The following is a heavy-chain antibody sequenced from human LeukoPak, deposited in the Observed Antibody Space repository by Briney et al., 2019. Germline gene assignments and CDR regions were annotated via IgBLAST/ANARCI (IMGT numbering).Heavy chain of an antibody. CDR1: GFTFSSYS. CDR3: ARDLDVLFPVASYYYYGMDV. D-gene: IGHD6-19*01. CDR2: ISSSSSYI. J-gene: IGHJ6*02. Sequence: GGSLRLSCAASGFTFSSYSMNWVRQAPGKGLEWVSSISSSSSYIYYADSVKGRFTISRDNAKNSLYLQMNSLRAEDTAVYYCARDLDVLFPVASYYYYGMDVWGQGTTVTVSS. V-gene: IGHV3-21*01.